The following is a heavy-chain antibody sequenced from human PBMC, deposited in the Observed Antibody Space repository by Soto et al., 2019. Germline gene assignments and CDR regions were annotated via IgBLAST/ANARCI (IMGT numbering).Heavy chain of an antibody. D-gene: IGHD3-22*01. Sequence: SETLSLTCTVSGGSISSGGYYWSWIRQHPGKGLEWIGYIYYSGSTYYNPSLKSRVTISVDTSKNQFSLKLSSVTAADTAVYYCARRDSSGYQGPPFDYWGQGTLVTVSS. V-gene: IGHV4-31*03. CDR2: IYYSGST. CDR1: GGSISSGGYY. J-gene: IGHJ4*02. CDR3: ARRDSSGYQGPPFDY.